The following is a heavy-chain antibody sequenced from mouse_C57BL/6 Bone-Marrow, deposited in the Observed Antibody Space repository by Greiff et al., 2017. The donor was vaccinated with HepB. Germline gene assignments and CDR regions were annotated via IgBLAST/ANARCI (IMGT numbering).Heavy chain of an antibody. CDR1: GYTFTDYN. J-gene: IGHJ2*01. Sequence: VQLKESGPELVKPGASVKMSCKASGYTFTDYNMHWVKQSHGKSLEWIGYINPNNGGTSYNQKFKGKATLTVNKSSSTAYMELRSLTSEDSAVYYCARRGQLRLRRNFDYWGQGTTLTVSS. V-gene: IGHV1-22*01. CDR2: INPNNGGT. D-gene: IGHD3-2*02. CDR3: ARRGQLRLRRNFDY.